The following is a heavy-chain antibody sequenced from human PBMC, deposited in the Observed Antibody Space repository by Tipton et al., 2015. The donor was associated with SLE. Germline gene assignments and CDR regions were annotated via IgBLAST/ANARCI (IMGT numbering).Heavy chain of an antibody. J-gene: IGHJ6*02. CDR2: IYHSGST. CDR1: GYSISSGYY. V-gene: IGHV4-38-2*02. CDR3: ARDGRGYGMDV. Sequence: TLSLTCTVSGYSISSGYYWGWIRQPPGKGLEWIGSIYHSGSTYYNPSLKSRVTISVDTSKNQFSLKLSSVTAADTAVYYCARDGRGYGMDVWGQGTTVTVSS.